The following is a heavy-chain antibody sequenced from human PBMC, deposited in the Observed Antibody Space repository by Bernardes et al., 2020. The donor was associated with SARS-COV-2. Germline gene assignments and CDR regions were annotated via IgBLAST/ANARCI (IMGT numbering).Heavy chain of an antibody. CDR1: GFTFSSYC. V-gene: IGHV3-7*01. J-gene: IGHJ4*02. CDR3: ASTRRWVQLDY. CDR2: IKQDGSEK. Sequence: GGSLRLSCVASGFTFSSYCMSWVRQAPGKGLEWVANIKQDGSEKNYVDSVKGRFTISRDNAKNSLYLQMNSLRAEDTAVYYCASTRRWVQLDYWGQGSLVTVSS. D-gene: IGHD5-18*01.